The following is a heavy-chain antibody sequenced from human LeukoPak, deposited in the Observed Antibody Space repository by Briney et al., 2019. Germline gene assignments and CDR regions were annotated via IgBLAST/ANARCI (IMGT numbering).Heavy chain of an antibody. V-gene: IGHV3-48*03. CDR3: ARRTYYYDDSDSWGPDY. CDR2: ATGSGDTI. Sequence: GGSLRLSCSATGFTFSSYEMSWVREAPGKELEWISYATGSGDTIYYAESVKGRFTISRDNSKNMVYLQTNSLRAEDTAVYYCARRTYYYDDSDSWGPDYWGQGTLVTVSS. CDR1: GFTFSSYE. D-gene: IGHD3-22*01. J-gene: IGHJ4*02.